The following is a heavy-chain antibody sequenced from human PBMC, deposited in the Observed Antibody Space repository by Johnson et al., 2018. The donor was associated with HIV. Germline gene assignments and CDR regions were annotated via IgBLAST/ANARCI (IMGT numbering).Heavy chain of an antibody. CDR1: GFTFSDYY. D-gene: IGHD6-13*01. J-gene: IGHJ3*02. CDR2: ISSSGGST. CDR3: ARDEGPYSSSWTHAFDI. V-gene: IGHV3-11*01. Sequence: QVQLVESGGGLVKPGGSLRLSCAASGFTFSDYYMSWIRQAPGKGLEWVSYISSSGGSTYYADSVKGRFTISRDNSKNTLYLQMNSLRAEATAVYYCARDEGPYSSSWTHAFDIWGQGTMVTVSS.